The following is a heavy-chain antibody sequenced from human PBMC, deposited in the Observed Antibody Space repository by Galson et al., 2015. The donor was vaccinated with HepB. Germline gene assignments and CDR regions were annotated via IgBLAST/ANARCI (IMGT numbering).Heavy chain of an antibody. V-gene: IGHV3-23*01. CDR1: GFTFSSYA. J-gene: IGHJ4*02. D-gene: IGHD2-21*01. CDR2: ITGSATDM. Sequence: SLRLSCAASGFTFSSYAMNWVRQAPGKGLEWVPGITGSATDMYYADSVRGRFTISRDDSRNTLYLNMNRLRVEDTAIYYCAKDRYSDDCGDFDYWGQGTLVTVSS. CDR3: AKDRYSDDCGDFDY.